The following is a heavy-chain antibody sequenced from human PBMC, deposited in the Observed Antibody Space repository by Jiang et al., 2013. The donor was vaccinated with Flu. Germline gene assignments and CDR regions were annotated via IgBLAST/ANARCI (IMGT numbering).Heavy chain of an antibody. CDR2: IYTSGST. V-gene: IGHV4-4*07. D-gene: IGHD6-19*01. Sequence: GSGLVKPSETLSLTCTVSGGSISSYYWSWIRQPAGKGLEWIGRIYTSGSTNYNPSLKSRVTMSVDTSKNQFSLKLSSVTAADTAVYYCARLLIYSSGWYPWFDPWGQGTLVTVSS. J-gene: IGHJ5*02. CDR1: GGSISSYY. CDR3: ARLLIYSSGWYPWFDP.